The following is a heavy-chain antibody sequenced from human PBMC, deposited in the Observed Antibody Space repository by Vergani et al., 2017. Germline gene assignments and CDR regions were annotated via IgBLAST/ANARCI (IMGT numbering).Heavy chain of an antibody. CDR1: GFTFSSYW. J-gene: IGHJ3*02. Sequence: VQLVESGGGLVQPGGSLRLSCAASGFTFSSYWMSWVRQAPGKGLEWIGEINHSGSTNYNPSLKSRVTISVDTSKNQFPLKLSSVTAADTAVYYCARDHYGSGRNDAVDSWGQGTMVTVSS. V-gene: IGHV4-4*02. D-gene: IGHD3-10*01. CDR3: ARDHYGSGRNDAVDS. CDR2: INHSGST.